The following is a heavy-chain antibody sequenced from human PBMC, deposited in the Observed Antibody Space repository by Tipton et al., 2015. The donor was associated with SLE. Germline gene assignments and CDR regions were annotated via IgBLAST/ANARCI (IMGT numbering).Heavy chain of an antibody. J-gene: IGHJ6*02. Sequence: TLSLTCTVSGGSISSYYWSWIRQPPGKGLEWIGYVFISGTTNYNPSLKSRVTISVDTSRNQFSLKLTSVTAADTAVYYCARDRNPIYYYYGMDVWGRGTTVTVSS. CDR1: GGSISSYY. V-gene: IGHV4-4*08. CDR2: VFISGTT. D-gene: IGHD1-14*01. CDR3: ARDRNPIYYYYGMDV.